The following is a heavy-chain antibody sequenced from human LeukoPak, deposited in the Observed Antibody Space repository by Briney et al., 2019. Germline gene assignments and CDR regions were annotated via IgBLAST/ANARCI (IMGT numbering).Heavy chain of an antibody. CDR1: GFTFSSYA. D-gene: IGHD6-19*01. J-gene: IGHJ4*02. Sequence: PGGSLRLSCAASGFTFSSYAMHWVRQAPGKGLEWVAVISYDGSNKYYADSVKGRFTISRDNSKNTLYLQMNSLRAEDTAVYYCARDPAQWLYDYWGQGTLVTVSS. CDR2: ISYDGSNK. V-gene: IGHV3-30-3*01. CDR3: ARDPAQWLYDY.